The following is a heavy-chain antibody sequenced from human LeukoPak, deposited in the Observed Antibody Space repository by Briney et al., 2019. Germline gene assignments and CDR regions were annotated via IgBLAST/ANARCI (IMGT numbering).Heavy chain of an antibody. CDR2: IYTSGST. J-gene: IGHJ6*03. V-gene: IGHV4-61*02. D-gene: IGHD5-18*01. CDR3: AKRGGYSYGFYYYYYMDV. CDR1: GGSISSGNYY. Sequence: SETLSLTCTVSGGSISSGNYYWSWIRQPAGKGLEWIGRIYTSGSTNYNPSLKSRVTISLDTSKNQFSLKLTSVTAADTAVYYCAKRGGYSYGFYYYYYMDVWGKGTTVTVSS.